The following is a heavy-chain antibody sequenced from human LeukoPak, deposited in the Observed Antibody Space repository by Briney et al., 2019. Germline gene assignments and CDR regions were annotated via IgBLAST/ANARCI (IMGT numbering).Heavy chain of an antibody. CDR2: IKQDGSEK. D-gene: IGHD3-22*01. CDR3: ARTYYYDSSGYYPLSY. V-gene: IGHV3-7*01. CDR1: GFTFSSYW. Sequence: GGSLRLSCAASGFTFSSYWMSWVRQAPGKGLEWVAKIKQDGSEKYYVDSVKGRFTISRDNSKNTLYLQMNSLRAEDTAVYYCARTYYYDSSGYYPLSYWGQGTLVTVSS. J-gene: IGHJ4*02.